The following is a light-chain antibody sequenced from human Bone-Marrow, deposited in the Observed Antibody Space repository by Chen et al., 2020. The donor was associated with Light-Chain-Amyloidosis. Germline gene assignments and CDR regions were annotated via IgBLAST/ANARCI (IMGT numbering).Light chain of an antibody. CDR3: GLYLGSGVWV. CDR2: NTD. CDR1: SGSVSTDYY. Sequence: QTVVTQEPSFSVSPGGPVTPTCGLSSGSVSTDYYPSWYQQTQGQAPRTLSYNTDTRSSGVPDRLSGSILGNKAALTISGAQADDESDYYCGLYLGSGVWVFGGGTKLTVL. V-gene: IGLV8-61*01. J-gene: IGLJ3*02.